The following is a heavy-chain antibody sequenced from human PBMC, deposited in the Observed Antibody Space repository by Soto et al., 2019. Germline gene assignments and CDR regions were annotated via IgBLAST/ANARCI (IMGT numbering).Heavy chain of an antibody. D-gene: IGHD2-21*02. CDR2: LQTDGSHP. J-gene: IGHJ4*02. CDR3: ARGGDPDY. Sequence: PGGSLRLSCVASGFTFAYYWMHWVRQAPGEGLMWVSRLQTDGSHPAYADSVKGRFTISRDNAKNTLYLQMNNLRAEDTAVYYCARGGDPDYWGQGTLVTVSS. V-gene: IGHV3-74*01. CDR1: GFTFAYYW.